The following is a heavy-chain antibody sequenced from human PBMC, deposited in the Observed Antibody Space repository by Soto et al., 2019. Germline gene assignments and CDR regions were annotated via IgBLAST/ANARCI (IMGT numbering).Heavy chain of an antibody. CDR3: AREPYYYGSGSYPGY. CDR2: IWYDGSNK. V-gene: IGHV3-33*01. Sequence: QVQLVESGGGVVQPGRSLRLSCAASGFTFSSYGMHWVRQAPGKGLEWVAVIWYDGSNKYYADSVKGRFTISRDNSKNTLYLQMNSLRAEDTAVYYCAREPYYYGSGSYPGYCGQGTLVTVSS. D-gene: IGHD3-10*01. CDR1: GFTFSSYG. J-gene: IGHJ4*02.